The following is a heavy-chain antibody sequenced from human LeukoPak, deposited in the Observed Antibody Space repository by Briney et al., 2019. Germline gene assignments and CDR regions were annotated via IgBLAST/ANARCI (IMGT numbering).Heavy chain of an antibody. CDR2: INPSSGST. D-gene: IGHD3-22*01. V-gene: IGHV1-46*01. J-gene: IGHJ4*02. CDR3: ARDRRYDSSGYSLDY. Sequence: ASVKVSCKASGYTFSSYYMHWVRQAPGQGLEWMGIINPSSGSTNYAQKFQGRVTMTRDTSTSTVYMELSSLRSEDTAVYYCARDRRYDSSGYSLDYWGRGTLVTVSS. CDR1: GYTFSSYY.